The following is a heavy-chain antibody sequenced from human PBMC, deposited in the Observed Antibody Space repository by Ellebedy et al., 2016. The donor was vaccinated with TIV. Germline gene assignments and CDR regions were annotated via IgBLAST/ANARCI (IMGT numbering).Heavy chain of an antibody. D-gene: IGHD3-10*01. CDR1: GFTFSSYS. Sequence: GGSLRLXXAASGFTFSSYSMNWVRQAPGKGLEWVSSISSSSSYIYYADSVKGRFTISRDNAKNSLYLQMNSLRAEDTAVYYCARAGIYGSGTDYWGQGTLVTVSS. CDR2: ISSSSSYI. CDR3: ARAGIYGSGTDY. J-gene: IGHJ4*02. V-gene: IGHV3-21*01.